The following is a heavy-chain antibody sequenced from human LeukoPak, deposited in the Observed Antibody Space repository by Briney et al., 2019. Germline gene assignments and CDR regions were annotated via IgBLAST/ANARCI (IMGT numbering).Heavy chain of an antibody. V-gene: IGHV3-30-3*01. CDR3: ARVVSSSWDFDY. Sequence: PGGSLRLSCAASGFTFSSYAMHWVRQAPGKGLEWVAVISYDGGNKYYADSVKGRFTISRDNSKNTLYLQMNSLRAEDTAVYYCARVVSSSWDFDYWGQGTLVTVSS. CDR2: ISYDGGNK. CDR1: GFTFSSYA. D-gene: IGHD6-13*01. J-gene: IGHJ4*02.